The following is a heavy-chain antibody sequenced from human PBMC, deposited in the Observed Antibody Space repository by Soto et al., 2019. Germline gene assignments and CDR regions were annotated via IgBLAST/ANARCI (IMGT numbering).Heavy chain of an antibody. D-gene: IGHD6-13*01. CDR3: ARNGGNTWYYFDS. CDR2: ISHSGTT. CDR1: GGSFPGYY. V-gene: IGHV4-34*01. J-gene: IGHJ4*02. Sequence: QVQLQQWGAGLLKPSETLSLTCAVNGGSFPGYYGAWIRQSPEKGLEWIGEISHSGTTKYNPSLTSLVTISVDTSKXQFSLKLSSVTAAXTGMYYCARNGGNTWYYFDSWGQGTVVTVSS.